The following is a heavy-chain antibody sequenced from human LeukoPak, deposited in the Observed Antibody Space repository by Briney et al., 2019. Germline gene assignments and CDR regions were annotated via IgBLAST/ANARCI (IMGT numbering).Heavy chain of an antibody. V-gene: IGHV3-21*01. J-gene: IGHJ4*02. CDR2: ISSSSSYI. CDR1: GFTFSSYS. D-gene: IGHD1-26*01. CDR3: ARALGGAPDGVDY. Sequence: PGGSLRLSCAASGFTFSSYSMNWVRQAPGKGLEWVSSISSSSSYIYYADSVKGRFTISRDNAKNSLYLQMNSLRAEDTAVYYCARALGGAPDGVDYWGQGTLVTVSS.